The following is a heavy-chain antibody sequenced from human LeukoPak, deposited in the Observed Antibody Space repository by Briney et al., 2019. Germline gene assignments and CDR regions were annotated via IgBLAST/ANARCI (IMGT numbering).Heavy chain of an antibody. D-gene: IGHD2-15*01. V-gene: IGHV4-34*01. CDR1: GGSFSGYY. Sequence: SETLSLTCAVYGGSFSGYYWSWIRQPPGKGLEWIGYIYHSGSTYYNPSLKSRVTISVDRSKNQFSLKLSSVTAADTAVYYCARGGRYCSGGSCPYGDSVFDYWGQGTLVTVSS. J-gene: IGHJ4*02. CDR3: ARGGRYCSGGSCPYGDSVFDY. CDR2: IYHSGST.